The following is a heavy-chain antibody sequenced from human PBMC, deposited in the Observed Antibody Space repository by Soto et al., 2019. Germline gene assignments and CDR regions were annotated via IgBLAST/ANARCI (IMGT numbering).Heavy chain of an antibody. D-gene: IGHD5-12*01. CDR2: IIPIFGTA. Sequence: SVKVSCKASGGTFSSYAISWVRQAPGQGLEWMGGIIPIFGTANYAQKFQGRVTITADESTSTAYMELSSLRSEDTAVYYCARRDGYNPDNWFGPWGQGTLVTVSS. CDR3: ARRDGYNPDNWFGP. CDR1: GGTFSSYA. J-gene: IGHJ5*02. V-gene: IGHV1-69*13.